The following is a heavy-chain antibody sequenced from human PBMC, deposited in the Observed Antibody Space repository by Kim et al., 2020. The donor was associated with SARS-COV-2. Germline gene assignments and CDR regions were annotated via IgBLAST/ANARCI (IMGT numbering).Heavy chain of an antibody. D-gene: IGHD3-10*01. CDR2: IRSKANNYAT. CDR3: TTPSGTPSR. Sequence: GGSLRLSCAASGFTVSDSAMHWVRQASGKGLEWVGRIRSKANNYATSYAASVKGRFTISRDDSKNTAYLQMNSLKTEDAAVYYCTTPSGTPSRWGQGTTV. J-gene: IGHJ6*02. CDR1: GFTVSDSA. V-gene: IGHV3-73*01.